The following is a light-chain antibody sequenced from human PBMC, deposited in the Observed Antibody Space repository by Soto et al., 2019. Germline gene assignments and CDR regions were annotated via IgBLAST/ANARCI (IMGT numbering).Light chain of an antibody. CDR3: QHYGTSAL. J-gene: IGKJ3*01. V-gene: IGKV3-20*01. CDR2: AS. CDR1: QSVSDSY. Sequence: EIVLTQSPSTLSLSPGERATLSCRASQSVSDSYLAWYQQKPGQAPRLLIYASSRATGIPDRFSGSGSGTDFTLTISRLEPEDFAVYYCQHYGTSALFGPGTTVDIK.